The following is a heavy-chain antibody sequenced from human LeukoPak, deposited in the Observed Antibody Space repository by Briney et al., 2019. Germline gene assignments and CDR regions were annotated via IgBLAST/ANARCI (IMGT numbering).Heavy chain of an antibody. Sequence: SQTLSLTCSISGDSASSNTAAWNWIRQSPLRGLEWLGRTYYRSKWYNDYAVSVKSRITVKSDTSKNQFSLQLNSVTPEDTAVYYCASIHGHIDHWGQGTLVTVSS. D-gene: IGHD2-21*01. CDR1: GDSASSNTAA. CDR2: TYYRSKWYN. J-gene: IGHJ5*02. CDR3: ASIHGHIDH. V-gene: IGHV6-1*01.